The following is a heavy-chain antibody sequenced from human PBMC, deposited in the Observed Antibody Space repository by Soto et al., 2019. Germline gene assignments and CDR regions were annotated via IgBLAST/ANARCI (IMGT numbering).Heavy chain of an antibody. CDR3: AHRVLRAVFGLVTTTAIYFDF. CDR2: IYWDDDK. Sequence: QITLNESGPTVVKPTETLTLTCTFSGFSLTTSGVGVGWVRQSPGKAPEWLAFIYWDDDKRYSTSLKSRLTITKDASKNLVVLTMATVDPADTATYYCAHRVLRAVFGLVTTTAIYFDFWGQGTPVVVSS. J-gene: IGHJ4*02. V-gene: IGHV2-5*02. CDR1: GFSLTTSGVG. D-gene: IGHD3-3*01.